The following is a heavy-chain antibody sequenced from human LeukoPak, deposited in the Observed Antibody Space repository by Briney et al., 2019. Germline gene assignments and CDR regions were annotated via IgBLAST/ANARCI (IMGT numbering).Heavy chain of an antibody. CDR2: IYYSGST. CDR1: GGSISSYY. D-gene: IGHD3-22*01. CDR3: ARGIVVVNYYYYYGMDV. Sequence: SETLSLTCTVSGGSISSYYWSWIRQPPGKGLEWIGYIYYSGSTNYNPSLKSRVTIPVDTSKNQFSLKLSSVTAADTAVYYCARGIVVVNYYYYYGMDVWGQGTTVTVSS. V-gene: IGHV4-59*01. J-gene: IGHJ6*02.